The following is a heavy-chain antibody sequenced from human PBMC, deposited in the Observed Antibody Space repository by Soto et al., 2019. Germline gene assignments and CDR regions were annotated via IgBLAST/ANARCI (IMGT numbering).Heavy chain of an antibody. V-gene: IGHV4-34*01. D-gene: IGHD2-15*01. Sequence: LSLTCAVYGGSFSGYYWSWIRQPPGKGLEWIGEINHSGSTNYNPSLKSRVTISVDTSKNQFSLKLSSVTAADTAVYYCAREGVVVVAATYYYYYGMDVWGQGTTVTVSS. CDR3: AREGVVVVAATYYYYYGMDV. CDR2: INHSGST. J-gene: IGHJ6*02. CDR1: GGSFSGYY.